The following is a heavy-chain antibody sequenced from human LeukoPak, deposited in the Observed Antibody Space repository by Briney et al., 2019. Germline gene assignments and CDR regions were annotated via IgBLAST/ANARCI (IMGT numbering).Heavy chain of an antibody. CDR1: GFRFSSFA. Sequence: PGGSLRLSCVGSGFRFSSFAMSWVRQAPGKGLEWVSGLSGSGGATYYIDPAKGRFSISRDNSKNTMYLRMTNLRAEDTAVYYCAKDYGDFGSSYFCAFDVWGPGTMVTVSS. J-gene: IGHJ3*01. D-gene: IGHD3-3*01. CDR2: LSGSGGAT. V-gene: IGHV3-23*01. CDR3: AKDYGDFGSSYFCAFDV.